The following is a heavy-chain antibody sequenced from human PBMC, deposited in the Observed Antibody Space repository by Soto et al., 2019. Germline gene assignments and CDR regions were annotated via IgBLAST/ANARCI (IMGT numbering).Heavy chain of an antibody. CDR1: GYTFTGYY. CDR3: ARDINHYYYGMDV. CDR2: INPNSGGT. Sequence: ASVKVSCKASGYTFTGYYMHWVRQAPGQGLEWMGWINPNSGGTNFAQKFQGWVTMTRDTSISTAYMELSRLRSDDTAVYYCARDINHYYYGMDVWGQGTTVTVS. V-gene: IGHV1-2*04. J-gene: IGHJ6*02.